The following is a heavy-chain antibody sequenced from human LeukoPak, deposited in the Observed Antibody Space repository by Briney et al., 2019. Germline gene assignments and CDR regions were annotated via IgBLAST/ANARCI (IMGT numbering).Heavy chain of an antibody. Sequence: GSLRLSCAASGFTFSSYAMSWVRQPPGKGLEWIGEIYHSGSTNYNPSLKSRVTISVDKSKNQFSLKLSSVTAADTAVYYCARVGIDNWNDFNWFDPWGQGTLVTVSS. CDR3: ARVGIDNWNDFNWFDP. CDR1: GFTFSSYAM. CDR2: IYHSGST. D-gene: IGHD1-1*01. V-gene: IGHV4-4*02. J-gene: IGHJ5*02.